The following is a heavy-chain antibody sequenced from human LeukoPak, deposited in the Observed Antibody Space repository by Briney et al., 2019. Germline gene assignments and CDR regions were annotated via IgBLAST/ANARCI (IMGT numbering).Heavy chain of an antibody. CDR3: ARGATIRYLNWFDP. V-gene: IGHV4-34*01. J-gene: IGHJ5*02. D-gene: IGHD3-16*02. CDR2: INHSGST. Sequence: SETLSLTCAVYGGSFSGYYWSWIRQPPGKGLEWIGEINHSGSTNYNPSLKSRVTISVDTSKNQFFLKLSSVTAADTAVYYCARGATIRYLNWFDPWGQGTLVTVSS. CDR1: GGSFSGYY.